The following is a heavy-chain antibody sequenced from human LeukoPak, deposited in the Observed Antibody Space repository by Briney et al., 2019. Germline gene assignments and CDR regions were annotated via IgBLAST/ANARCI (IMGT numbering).Heavy chain of an antibody. V-gene: IGHV3-30-3*01. CDR3: ARDGRAAAGNGGVDAFDI. CDR2: ISYDGSNK. Sequence: GGSLRLSCAASGFTFSSYAIHWVRQAPGKGLEWVAVISYDGSNKYYADSVKGRFTISRDNSKNTLYLQMNSLRAEDTAVYYCARDGRAAAGNGGVDAFDIWGQGTMVTVSS. J-gene: IGHJ3*02. D-gene: IGHD6-13*01. CDR1: GFTFSSYA.